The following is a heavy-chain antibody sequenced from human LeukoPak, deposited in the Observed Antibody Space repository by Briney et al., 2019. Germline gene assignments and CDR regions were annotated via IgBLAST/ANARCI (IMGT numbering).Heavy chain of an antibody. D-gene: IGHD3-16*02. V-gene: IGHV1-24*01. J-gene: IGHJ4*02. CDR2: FDPEDGET. Sequence: ASVKVSCKVSGYTLTELSMHWVRQAPGKGLEWMGGFDPEDGETIHAQKFQGRVTMTEDTSTDTAYMELSSLRSEDTAVYYCATEIGSGLRLGELSLNFDYWGQGTLVTVSS. CDR3: ATEIGSGLRLGELSLNFDY. CDR1: GYTLTELS.